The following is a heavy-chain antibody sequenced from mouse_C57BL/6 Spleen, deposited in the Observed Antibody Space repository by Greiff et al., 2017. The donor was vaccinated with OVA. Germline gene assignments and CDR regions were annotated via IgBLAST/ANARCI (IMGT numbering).Heavy chain of an antibody. CDR3: ARYNYLHYYGSSYGYFDV. CDR1: GFTFTDYY. D-gene: IGHD1-1*01. V-gene: IGHV7-3*01. CDR2: IRNKANGYTT. Sequence: EVMLVESGGGLVQPGGSLSLSCAASGFTFTDYYMSWVRQPPGKALEWLGFIRNKANGYTTEYSASVKGRFTISRDNSQSILYLQMNALRAEDSATYYCARYNYLHYYGSSYGYFDVWGTGTTVTVSS. J-gene: IGHJ1*03.